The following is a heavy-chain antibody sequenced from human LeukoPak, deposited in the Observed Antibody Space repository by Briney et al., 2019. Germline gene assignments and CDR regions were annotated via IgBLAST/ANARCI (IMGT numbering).Heavy chain of an antibody. V-gene: IGHV3-30-3*01. CDR2: ISYDGDSK. CDR3: ASCLAYCSMTSLGNDAFDI. J-gene: IGHJ3*02. D-gene: IGHD2-2*01. CDR1: GFIFRNYA. Sequence: GGSLRLSCAASGFIFRNYAMHWVRQAPGKGLEWVAVISYDGDSKYYADSVKGRFTISGDNFKNTLYLQMTSLRAEDTAVYYCASCLAYCSMTSLGNDAFDIWGQGTKVTVSS.